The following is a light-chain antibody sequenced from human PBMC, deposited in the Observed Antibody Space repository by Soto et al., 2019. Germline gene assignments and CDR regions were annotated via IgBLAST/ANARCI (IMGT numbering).Light chain of an antibody. CDR1: SSDVGGYTY. CDR3: SSYTSSSTPRVV. V-gene: IGLV2-14*01. J-gene: IGLJ2*01. CDR2: DVS. Sequence: QSVLTQPASVSGSPGQSITISCTGTSSDVGGYTYVSWYQQHPGKAPKLMIYDVSNRPSGVSNRFSGSKSGNTASLTISGLQAEDEADYYCSSYTSSSTPRVVFGGGTQLTVL.